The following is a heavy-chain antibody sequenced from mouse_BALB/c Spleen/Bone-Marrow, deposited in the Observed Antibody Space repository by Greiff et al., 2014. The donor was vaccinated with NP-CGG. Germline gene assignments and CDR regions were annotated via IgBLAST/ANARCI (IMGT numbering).Heavy chain of an antibody. CDR2: IYPGSGST. CDR3: EGDVGY. D-gene: IGHD3-3*01. V-gene: IGHV1-77*01. J-gene: IGHJ2*01. CDR1: GYTFTDYV. Sequence: QVQLKQSGPELVKPGASVKMSCKASGYTFTDYVISWVKQRTGQGLEWIGEIYPGSGSTYYNEKFKGEATLTADKSSNTAYMQLSSLASEDSAVYFCEGDVGYWGQGTTLTVSS.